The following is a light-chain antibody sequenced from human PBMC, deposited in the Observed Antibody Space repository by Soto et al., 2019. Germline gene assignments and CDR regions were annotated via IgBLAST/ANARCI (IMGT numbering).Light chain of an antibody. Sequence: EIVLTPSPGTLSLSPGERVTLSCRASQSFSGNYLTWYQHKPGQAPRLLIYGSYHRATGIPDRFSGSGSGTDFSLTITRLEPEDFAVYYCQQYGDSLSITFGQGTRREIK. V-gene: IGKV3-20*01. CDR1: QSFSGNY. CDR2: GSY. J-gene: IGKJ5*01. CDR3: QQYGDSLSIT.